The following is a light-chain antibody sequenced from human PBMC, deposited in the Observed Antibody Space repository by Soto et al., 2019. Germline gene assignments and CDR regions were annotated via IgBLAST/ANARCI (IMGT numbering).Light chain of an antibody. Sequence: AIQMTQSPSSLSASVGDRVTITCRASQGIRNDLGWYQQKPGKAPKLLIYAASSLQSGVPSRFSGSGSGTDFTLSISSLQPEDFAAYYCLQDYNYPYTFGQGTKLEIK. CDR1: QGIRND. V-gene: IGKV1-6*01. CDR2: AAS. J-gene: IGKJ2*01. CDR3: LQDYNYPYT.